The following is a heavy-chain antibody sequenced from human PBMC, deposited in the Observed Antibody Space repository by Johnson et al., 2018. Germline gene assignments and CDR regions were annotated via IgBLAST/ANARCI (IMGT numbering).Heavy chain of an antibody. J-gene: IGHJ3*02. V-gene: IGHV4-4*07. CDR3: ARDLSYVDSSAQGDAFDI. CDR2: IYPSESS. D-gene: IGHD3-22*01. Sequence: QVQLQESGPGLVKSSETLSLTCTVSGASITSYYWSWIRQPAGKGLEWIGRIYPSESSNYNPSLKSRVTMSVDTAKNQFSLKLRSVTAADRAVYYCARDLSYVDSSAQGDAFDIWGQGTMVTVSS. CDR1: GASITSYY.